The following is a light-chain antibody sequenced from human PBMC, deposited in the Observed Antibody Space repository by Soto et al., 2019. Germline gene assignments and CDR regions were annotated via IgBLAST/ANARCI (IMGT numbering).Light chain of an antibody. Sequence: TQSPSTLSASVGDRVTITCRASQSISSWLAWYQQKPGKAPKLLIYKASTLGSGVPSNFSGSGSGTEFTLTINSLQPEDFATYYCQQYNSYPWTFGQGTKVDIK. CDR1: QSISSW. V-gene: IGKV1-5*03. CDR3: QQYNSYPWT. J-gene: IGKJ1*01. CDR2: KAS.